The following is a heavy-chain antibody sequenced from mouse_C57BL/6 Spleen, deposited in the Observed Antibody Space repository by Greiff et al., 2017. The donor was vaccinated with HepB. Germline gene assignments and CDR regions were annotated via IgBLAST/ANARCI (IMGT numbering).Heavy chain of an antibody. CDR3: ARWYYDYYGSSYSFDY. V-gene: IGHV1-53*01. J-gene: IGHJ2*01. CDR1: GYTFTSYW. CDR2: INPSNGGT. Sequence: QVHVKQPGTELVKPGASVKLSCKASGYTFTSYWMHWVKQRPGQGLEWIGNINPSNGGTNYNEKFKSKATLTVDKSSSTAYLQLSSLTSEDSAVYYCARWYYDYYGSSYSFDYWGQGTTLTVSS. D-gene: IGHD1-1*01.